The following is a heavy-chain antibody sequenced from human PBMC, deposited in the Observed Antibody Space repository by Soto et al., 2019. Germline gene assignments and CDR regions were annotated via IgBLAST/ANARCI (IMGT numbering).Heavy chain of an antibody. CDR2: IKQDGSEK. CDR3: ARAVGITMVRPYPHGFDY. D-gene: IGHD3-10*01. V-gene: IGHV3-7*05. J-gene: IGHJ4*02. CDR1: GFTFSSYW. Sequence: GGSLRLSCAASGFTFSSYWMSWVRQAPGKGLEWVANIKQDGSEKYYVDSVKGRFTISRDNAKNSLYLQMNSLRAEDTAVYYCARAVGITMVRPYPHGFDYWGQGTLVTVSS.